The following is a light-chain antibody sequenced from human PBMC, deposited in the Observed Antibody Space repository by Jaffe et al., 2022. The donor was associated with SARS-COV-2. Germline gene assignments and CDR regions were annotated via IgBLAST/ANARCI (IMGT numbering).Light chain of an antibody. CDR3: QQYNNWPFT. J-gene: IGKJ4*01. Sequence: ENVMTQSPATLSVSPGGRATLSCRASQSVSSNLAWYQQKPDQAPRLLIYGASTRATGIPARFSGSGSGTEFTLTISSLQSEDFAVYYCQQYNNWPFTFGGGTKVEIK. V-gene: IGKV3-15*01. CDR1: QSVSSN. CDR2: GAS.